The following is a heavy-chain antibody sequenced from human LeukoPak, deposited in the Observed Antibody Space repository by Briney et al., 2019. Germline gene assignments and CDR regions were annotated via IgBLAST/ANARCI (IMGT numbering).Heavy chain of an antibody. CDR3: ARGYDFWSGYYYHDY. V-gene: IGHV1-18*04. D-gene: IGHD3-3*01. CDR2: ISAYNVNT. Sequence: ASVKVSCKASGYTFTGYYIHWMRQAPGQGLEWMGWISAYNVNTNYAQELQGRVTMTTDTSTSTAYMELRSLRSDDTAVYYCARGYDFWSGYYYHDYWGQGTLVTVSS. CDR1: GYTFTGYY. J-gene: IGHJ4*02.